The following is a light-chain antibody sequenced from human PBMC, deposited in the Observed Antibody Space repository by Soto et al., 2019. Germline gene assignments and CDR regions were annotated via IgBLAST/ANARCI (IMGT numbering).Light chain of an antibody. CDR3: QQGYSFPLT. V-gene: IGKV1-12*01. J-gene: IGKJ4*01. CDR1: QNIGSR. CDR2: AAS. Sequence: DIQMTQSPFSVSASLGDRVTITCRASQNIGSRLAWYQQKPGKAPKLLIYAASTLQSGVPSRFSGSGYGTDFTLTISSLQSEDFATFYCQQGYSFPLTFGGGNRVEI.